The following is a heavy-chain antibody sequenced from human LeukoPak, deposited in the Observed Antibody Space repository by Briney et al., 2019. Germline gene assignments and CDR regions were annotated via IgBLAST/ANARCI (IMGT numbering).Heavy chain of an antibody. CDR1: GFTFDDYA. CDR3: AKDSNPYYYYYGMDV. D-gene: IGHD4-4*01. Sequence: GGSLRLSCAASGFTFDDYAMHWVRQAPGKGLEWVSGISWNSGSIGYADSVKGRFTISRDNAKNSLYLQMNSLRAEDTALYYCAKDSNPYYYYYGMDVWGQGTTVTVS. CDR2: ISWNSGSI. J-gene: IGHJ6*02. V-gene: IGHV3-9*01.